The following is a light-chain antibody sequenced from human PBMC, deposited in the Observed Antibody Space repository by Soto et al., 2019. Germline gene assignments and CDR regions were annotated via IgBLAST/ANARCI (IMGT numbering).Light chain of an antibody. V-gene: IGLV1-47*01. CDR2: RNN. J-gene: IGLJ1*01. Sequence: QSVLTQPPSASGTPGQRVTISCSGSSSNIGSNYVYWYQHLPGTAPKLLIYRNNQRPSRVPDRCSGSKSGNSASLAISGLRYEDEADYYCAAWDDSLSGYVFGTGSKLTVL. CDR3: AAWDDSLSGYV. CDR1: SSNIGSNY.